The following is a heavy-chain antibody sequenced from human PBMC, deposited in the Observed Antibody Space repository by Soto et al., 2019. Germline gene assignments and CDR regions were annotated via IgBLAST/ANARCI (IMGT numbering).Heavy chain of an antibody. Sequence: QITLKESGPPLVKPTQTLTLTCTFSGFSLSSPAVGVNWIRQPPGKALEWLALIYWDDDKQYSPSLRSRLTITKETYKHQVVLTMTNVDPVATATYYCPRGSCWLSDYWGQGTLVTVSS. CDR2: IYWDDDK. CDR1: GFSLSSPAVG. D-gene: IGHD6-19*01. V-gene: IGHV2-5*02. CDR3: PRGSCWLSDY. J-gene: IGHJ4*02.